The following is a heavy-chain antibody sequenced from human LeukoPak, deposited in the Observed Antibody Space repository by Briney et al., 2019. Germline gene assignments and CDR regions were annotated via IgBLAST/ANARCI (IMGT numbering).Heavy chain of an antibody. CDR2: ISSSGSTI. Sequence: GGSLRLSCAASGFTFSSYEMNWVRQAPGKGLEWVSYISSSGSTIYYADSVKGRFTISRDNAKNSLYLQMNSLRAEDTAVYYCAGDHPVAGFDYWGQGTLVTVSS. V-gene: IGHV3-48*03. D-gene: IGHD6-19*01. CDR1: GFTFSSYE. J-gene: IGHJ4*02. CDR3: AGDHPVAGFDY.